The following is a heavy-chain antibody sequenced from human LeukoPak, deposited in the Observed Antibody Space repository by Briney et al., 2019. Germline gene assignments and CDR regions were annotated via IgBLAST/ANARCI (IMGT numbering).Heavy chain of an antibody. J-gene: IGHJ3*02. D-gene: IGHD3-9*01. CDR1: GDSITTGSFN. V-gene: IGHV4-39*01. Sequence: SATLSLTCAVSGDSITTGSFNWAWIRQPPGKGLEWIGSIYYTGRTFYNPSLKSRVTISLDTSKNQVSLELTSVTAADTAIYYCATPDKDKRVDDAFRIWGQGTIVTVSS. CDR3: ATPDKDKRVDDAFRI. CDR2: IYYTGRT.